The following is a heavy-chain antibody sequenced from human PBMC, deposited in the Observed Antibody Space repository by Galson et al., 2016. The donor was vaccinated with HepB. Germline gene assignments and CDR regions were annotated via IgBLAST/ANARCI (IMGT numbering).Heavy chain of an antibody. J-gene: IGHJ3*01. Sequence: SLRLSCAASGFSFGDYWMSWVRLTLGKGLELVANINPDETEVSYLGSVRGRFTISRDNAKESVYLQMSSLRAEDTSLYFCARDPGFSAFDVWGQGKMVTVS. V-gene: IGHV3-7*04. CDR3: ARDPGFSAFDV. CDR1: GFSFGDYW. CDR2: INPDETEV. D-gene: IGHD3-3*01.